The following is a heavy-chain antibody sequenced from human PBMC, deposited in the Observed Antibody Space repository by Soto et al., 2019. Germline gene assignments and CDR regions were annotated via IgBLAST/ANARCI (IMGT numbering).Heavy chain of an antibody. Sequence: QVQLEESGGGVVQPGRSLRLSCAASGFIFSSCAMHWVRQAPGKGLEWVAFISYDGSNKYYADSVKGRFTISRDNSKNTLFLQMNSLRAEYTAVYYCARDRYSSSSNWYFDLWGRGTLVIVSS. CDR2: ISYDGSNK. D-gene: IGHD6-6*01. J-gene: IGHJ2*01. V-gene: IGHV3-30-3*01. CDR1: GFIFSSCA. CDR3: ARDRYSSSSNWYFDL.